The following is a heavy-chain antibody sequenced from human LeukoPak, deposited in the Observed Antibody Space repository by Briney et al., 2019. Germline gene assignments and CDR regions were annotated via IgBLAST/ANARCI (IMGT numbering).Heavy chain of an antibody. D-gene: IGHD2-15*01. V-gene: IGHV3-7*01. CDR1: GFIFTNYW. Sequence: GGSLRLSCPASGFIFTNYWMSWVRQAPGKGLEWVANIKQDESKTYYVDSVKGRFTISRDNAKNSLYLQMNSLRVEDTAVYYCARDASLYCSGDSCYWAFDRWGQGTLVTVSS. CDR3: ARDASLYCSGDSCYWAFDR. J-gene: IGHJ5*02. CDR2: IKQDESKT.